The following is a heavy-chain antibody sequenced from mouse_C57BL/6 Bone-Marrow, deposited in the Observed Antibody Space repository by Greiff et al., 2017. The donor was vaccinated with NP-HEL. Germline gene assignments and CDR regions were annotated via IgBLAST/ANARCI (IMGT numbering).Heavy chain of an antibody. J-gene: IGHJ1*03. CDR1: GFSLTSYG. D-gene: IGHD2-4*01. CDR2: IWSGGST. CDR3: ARERETYDYDGVAWYFDV. Sequence: QVQLQQSGPGLVQPSQSLSITCTASGFSLTSYGVHWVRQSPGKGLEWLGVIWSGGSTDYNAAFLSRMGISKDNTKSQVFFKMNSLQADDTAIYYCARERETYDYDGVAWYFDVWGTGTTVTVSS. V-gene: IGHV2-2*01.